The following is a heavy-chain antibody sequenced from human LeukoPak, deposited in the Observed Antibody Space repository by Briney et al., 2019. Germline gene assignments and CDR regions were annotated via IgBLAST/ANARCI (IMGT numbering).Heavy chain of an antibody. J-gene: IGHJ4*02. CDR2: IYTSGST. D-gene: IGHD6-19*01. V-gene: IGHV4-4*07. CDR1: GGSISSYY. Sequence: PSETLSLTCTVSGGSISSYYWSWIRQPAGKGLEWIGRIYTSGSTNYNPSLKSRVTISVDKPKNQFSLKLSSVTAADTAVYYCARGGGIAVAGYYFDYWGQGTLVTVSS. CDR3: ARGGGIAVAGYYFDY.